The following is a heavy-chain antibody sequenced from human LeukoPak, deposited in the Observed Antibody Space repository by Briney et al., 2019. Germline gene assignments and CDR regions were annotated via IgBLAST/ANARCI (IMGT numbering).Heavy chain of an antibody. D-gene: IGHD3-3*01. CDR3: ATDSLIFGVVPDAFDL. V-gene: IGHV1-69*13. CDR2: IIPIFGTA. J-gene: IGHJ3*01. Sequence: ASVKVSCKASGGTFSSYAISWVRQAPGQGLEWMGGIIPIFGTANYAQKFQGRVTITADESTSTAYMELSSLRSEDTAVYYCATDSLIFGVVPDAFDLWGEGTMVTVSS. CDR1: GGTFSSYA.